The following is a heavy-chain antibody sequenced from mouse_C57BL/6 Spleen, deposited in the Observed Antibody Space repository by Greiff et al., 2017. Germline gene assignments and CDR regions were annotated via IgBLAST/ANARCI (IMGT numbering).Heavy chain of an antibody. J-gene: IGHJ2*01. Sequence: VQLVESGPELVKPGASVKISCKASGYAFSSSWMNWVKQRPGKGLEWIGRIYPGDGDTNYNGKFKGKATLTADKSSSTAYMQLSSLTSEDSAVYFCARDYYGRDSYVDYWGQGTTLTVSS. CDR3: ARDYYGRDSYVDY. CDR1: GYAFSSSW. CDR2: IYPGDGDT. V-gene: IGHV1-82*01. D-gene: IGHD2-1*01.